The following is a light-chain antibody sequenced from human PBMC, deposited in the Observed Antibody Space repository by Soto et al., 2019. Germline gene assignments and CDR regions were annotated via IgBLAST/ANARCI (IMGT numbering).Light chain of an antibody. Sequence: QSALAQPASVSGSPGQSITISCTGTSSDVGSYDYVSWYQQHPGKAPKLMIYEVSSRPSGVSDRFSGSKSGNTASLTISGLQAEDEADYYCSAYTGSNTVVFGVGTKVTVL. V-gene: IGLV2-14*01. CDR2: EVS. J-gene: IGLJ1*01. CDR3: SAYTGSNTVV. CDR1: SSDVGSYDY.